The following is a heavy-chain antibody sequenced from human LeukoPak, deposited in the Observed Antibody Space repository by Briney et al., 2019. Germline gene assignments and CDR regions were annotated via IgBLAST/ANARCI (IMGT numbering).Heavy chain of an antibody. CDR3: ARQASRYYGSGSSPRYYFDY. CDR2: INHSGST. D-gene: IGHD3-10*01. Sequence: SETLSLTCTVSGGFISSYYWSWIRQPPGKGLEWIGEINHSGSTNYNPSLKSRVTISVDTSKNQFSLKLSSVTAADTAVYYCARQASRYYGSGSSPRYYFDYWGQGTLVTVSS. V-gene: IGHV4-34*01. J-gene: IGHJ4*02. CDR1: GGFISSYY.